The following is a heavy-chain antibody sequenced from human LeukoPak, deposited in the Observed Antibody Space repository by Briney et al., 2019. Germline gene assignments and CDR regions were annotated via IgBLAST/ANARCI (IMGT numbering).Heavy chain of an antibody. Sequence: GGSLRLSCAASGFTFSSYGMHWVRQAPGKGLEWVSFIRYDGSNKYYADSVKGRFTISRDNSKNTLYLQMNSLRAEDTAVYYCASVLHCSGGSCYKHRDWYFDLWGRGTLVTVSS. CDR1: GFTFSSYG. D-gene: IGHD2-15*01. J-gene: IGHJ2*01. V-gene: IGHV3-30*02. CDR3: ASVLHCSGGSCYKHRDWYFDL. CDR2: IRYDGSNK.